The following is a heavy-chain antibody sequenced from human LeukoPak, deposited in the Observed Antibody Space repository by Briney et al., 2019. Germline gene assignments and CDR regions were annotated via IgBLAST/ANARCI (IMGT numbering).Heavy chain of an antibody. D-gene: IGHD3-10*02. CDR3: AELGITMIGGV. CDR2: ISSSGSTI. V-gene: IGHV3-48*03. CDR1: EFTFSRYN. J-gene: IGHJ6*04. Sequence: GGSLRLSCAASEFTFSRYNMNWVHQAPGKGLEWVSYISSSGSTIYYADSVKGRFTISRDNAKNSLYLQMNSLRAEDTAVYYCAELGITMIGGVWGKGTTVTISS.